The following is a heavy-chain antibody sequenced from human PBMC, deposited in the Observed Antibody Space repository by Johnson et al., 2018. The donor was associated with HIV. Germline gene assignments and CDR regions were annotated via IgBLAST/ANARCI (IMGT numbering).Heavy chain of an antibody. Sequence: QLVESGGGMVQPGGSLRLSCAASGFTFSNAWMSWVRQAPGKGLEWVAGITWNSGSIGYADSVKGRFTISRDNGKNSLYLQMNSLRTEDTAVYYCARSRHGGIQPSDAFDVWCQGTMVTVSS. CDR2: ITWNSGSI. CDR3: ARSRHGGIQPSDAFDV. J-gene: IGHJ3*01. V-gene: IGHV3-9*01. D-gene: IGHD3-16*01. CDR1: GFTFSNAW.